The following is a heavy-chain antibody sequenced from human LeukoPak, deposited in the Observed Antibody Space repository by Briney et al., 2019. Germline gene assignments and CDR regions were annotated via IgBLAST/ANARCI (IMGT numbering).Heavy chain of an antibody. CDR3: ARQGYDILTGYIDAFDI. Sequence: SETLSLTCTVSGGSISSYYWSWIRQPPGKGLEWCGYISYSGSTNYNPSLKSRVTISIDTSKNQFSLKLRSVTAADTAIYYCARQGYDILTGYIDAFDIWGQGTMVTVSS. CDR2: ISYSGST. CDR1: GGSISSYY. J-gene: IGHJ3*02. V-gene: IGHV4-59*08. D-gene: IGHD3-9*01.